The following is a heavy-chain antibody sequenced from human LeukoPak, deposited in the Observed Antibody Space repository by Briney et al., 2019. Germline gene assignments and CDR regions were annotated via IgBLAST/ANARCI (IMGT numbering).Heavy chain of an antibody. CDR2: ISYDGSNK. V-gene: IGHV3-30*04. CDR1: GFTFSSYA. D-gene: IGHD1-1*01. Sequence: PGRSLRLSCAASGFTFSSYAMHWVRQAPGKGLERVAVISYDGSNKYYADSVKGRFTISRDNSKNTLYLQMNSLRAEDTAVYYCANWKYYFDYWGQGTLVTVPS. CDR3: ANWKYYFDY. J-gene: IGHJ4*02.